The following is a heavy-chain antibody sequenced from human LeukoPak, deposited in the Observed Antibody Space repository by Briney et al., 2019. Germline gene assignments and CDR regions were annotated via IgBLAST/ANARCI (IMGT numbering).Heavy chain of an antibody. CDR1: GFTVSSNY. CDR3: ARDKDGYNFLDY. J-gene: IGHJ4*02. V-gene: IGHV3-53*01. CDR2: IYSGGST. Sequence: GGSLRLSCAASGFTVSSNYMSWVRQAPGKGLEWVSVIYSGGSTYYADSVKGRFTISRDNSKNTLYLQMNSLRAEDTAVYYCARDKDGYNFLDYWGRGTLVTVSS. D-gene: IGHD5-24*01.